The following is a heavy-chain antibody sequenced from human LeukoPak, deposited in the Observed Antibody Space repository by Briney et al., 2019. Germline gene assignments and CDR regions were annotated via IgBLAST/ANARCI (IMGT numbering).Heavy chain of an antibody. CDR3: ARVGGPKRFLGWSTHDY. Sequence: ASVKVSCKASGYTFTGYYMHWVRQAPGQGLEWMGWINPNSGGTNYAQKFQGRVTMTRDTSISTAYMELSRLRSDDTAVYYCARVGGPKRFLGWSTHDYWGQGTLVTVSS. J-gene: IGHJ4*02. D-gene: IGHD3-3*01. CDR2: INPNSGGT. CDR1: GYTFTGYY. V-gene: IGHV1-2*02.